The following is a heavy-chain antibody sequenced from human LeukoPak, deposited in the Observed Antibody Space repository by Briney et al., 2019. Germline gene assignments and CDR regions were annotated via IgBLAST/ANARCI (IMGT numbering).Heavy chain of an antibody. D-gene: IGHD1/OR15-1a*01. Sequence: SETLSLTCTVSGYSLSSGYFWGWIRPPPGKGLEWIGTIYHSGNTYYNPSLKSRVTISLDTSKNQFSLKLSSVTAADTAVYYCARRRTGGTTGAFDIWGQGTMVTVSS. CDR1: GYSLSSGYF. V-gene: IGHV4-38-2*02. CDR3: ARRRTGGTTGAFDI. CDR2: IYHSGNT. J-gene: IGHJ3*02.